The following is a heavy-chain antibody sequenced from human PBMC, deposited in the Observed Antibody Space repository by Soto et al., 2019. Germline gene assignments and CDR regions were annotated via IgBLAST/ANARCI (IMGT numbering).Heavy chain of an antibody. Sequence: GGSLRLSCAASGFPFSNAWMNWVRQAPGKGLEWVGRIKSKTDGGTTDYAATVKGRFTISRDDSKDTLYLQMNSLKTEDTAVYYCARVVDYYDPYYYYGMDVWGQGTTVTVSS. CDR2: IKSKTDGGTT. D-gene: IGHD3-22*01. J-gene: IGHJ6*02. CDR1: GFPFSNAW. CDR3: ARVVDYYDPYYYYGMDV. V-gene: IGHV3-15*07.